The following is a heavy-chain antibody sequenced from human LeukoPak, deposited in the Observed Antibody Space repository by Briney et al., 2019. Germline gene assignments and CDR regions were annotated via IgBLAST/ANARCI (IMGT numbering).Heavy chain of an antibody. D-gene: IGHD3-3*01. CDR2: IKYDGSAT. CDR3: VSGSLQSGYNFDY. J-gene: IGHJ4*02. CDR1: GFTFSNYW. V-gene: IGHV3-74*01. Sequence: GGALRLSCAASGFTFSNYWMHWIRQVPGKGLVWVSHIKYDGSATNYADSVKGRFTISRDNAKNTLYLQMNSLRAEDTAVYYCVSGSLQSGYNFDYWGQGALVTVSS.